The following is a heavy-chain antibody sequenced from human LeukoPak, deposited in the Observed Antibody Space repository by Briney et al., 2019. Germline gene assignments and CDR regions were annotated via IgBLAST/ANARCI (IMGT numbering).Heavy chain of an antibody. D-gene: IGHD7-27*01. CDR3: ARAPFGTGEIDY. CDR2: ISYDGRNK. Sequence: GGSLRLSCAASGFSLSAYWMTWVRQAPGKGLEWVAVISYDGRNKYYADSVKGRFTISRDNSKNTLYLQMNSLRAEDTAVYYCARAPFGTGEIDYWGQGTLVTVSS. CDR1: GFSLSAYW. J-gene: IGHJ4*02. V-gene: IGHV3-30*03.